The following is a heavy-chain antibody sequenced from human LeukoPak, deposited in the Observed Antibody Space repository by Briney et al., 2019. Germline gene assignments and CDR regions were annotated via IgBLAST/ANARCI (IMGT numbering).Heavy chain of an antibody. Sequence: GGSLRLSCSASGFTFSSYAMHWVRQAPGKGLEYVSAISSNGGSTYYADSVKGRFTISRDNSKNTLYLQMSSLRAEDTAVYYCVKVGYCSSTSCYAYFDYWGQGPLGTVS. CDR1: GFTFSSYA. J-gene: IGHJ4*02. CDR3: VKVGYCSSTSCYAYFDY. D-gene: IGHD2-2*01. V-gene: IGHV3-64D*06. CDR2: ISSNGGST.